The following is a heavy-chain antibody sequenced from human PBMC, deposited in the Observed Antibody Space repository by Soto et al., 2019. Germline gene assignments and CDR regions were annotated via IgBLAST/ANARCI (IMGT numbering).Heavy chain of an antibody. J-gene: IGHJ4*02. Sequence: PVGSLRLSCAASGFTFSSYAMSWVRQAPGKGLEYVSAISSNGGSTYYADSVKGRFTISRDNSKNTLYLQMSSLRAEDTAVYYCVKDRLSGSSYFDYWGQGTLVTVSS. CDR3: VKDRLSGSSYFDY. CDR1: GFTFSSYA. V-gene: IGHV3-64D*06. D-gene: IGHD5-12*01. CDR2: ISSNGGST.